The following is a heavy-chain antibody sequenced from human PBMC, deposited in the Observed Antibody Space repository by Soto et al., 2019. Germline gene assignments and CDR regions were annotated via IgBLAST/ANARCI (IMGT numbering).Heavy chain of an antibody. Sequence: GGSLRLSCAASGFTFGRYAMHWVRQATGKGLEYVSAISGNGGSTYYADSVKGRFTISRDNSKNTLYLQMNSLRAEDTAVYYCAKIHYDFWSGYYDYWGQGTLVTVSS. D-gene: IGHD3-3*01. CDR3: AKIHYDFWSGYYDY. J-gene: IGHJ4*02. CDR1: GFTFGRYA. V-gene: IGHV3-64*04. CDR2: ISGNGGST.